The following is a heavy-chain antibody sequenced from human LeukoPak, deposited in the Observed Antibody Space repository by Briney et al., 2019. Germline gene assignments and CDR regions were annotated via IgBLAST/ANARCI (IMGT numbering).Heavy chain of an antibody. CDR3: AKAGEKRWLHLRVFYYFDY. CDR2: ISGSGGST. J-gene: IGHJ4*02. D-gene: IGHD5-24*01. V-gene: IGHV3-23*01. Sequence: PGGSLRLSCAASGFTFSRYAMSWVRQAPGKGLEWVSAISGSGGSTYYADSVKGRFTISRDNSKNTLYLQMNSLRAEDTAVYYCAKAGEKRWLHLRVFYYFDYWGQGTLVTVSS. CDR1: GFTFSRYA.